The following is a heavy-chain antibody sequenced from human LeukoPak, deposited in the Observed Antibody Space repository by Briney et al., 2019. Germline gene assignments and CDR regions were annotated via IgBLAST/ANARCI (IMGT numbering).Heavy chain of an antibody. Sequence: PGGSLRLSCAASGFTFSSNALHWVRQAPGKGLEYVSAISSNGIRTYYADAVKGRFNISRDNSKNKMYLQMGSLRAEDMGVYYCAGGSYCSSSNCYGIDYWGQGTVVTVSS. CDR2: ISSNGIRT. J-gene: IGHJ4*02. CDR1: GFTFSSNA. CDR3: AGGSYCSSSNCYGIDY. V-gene: IGHV3-64*02. D-gene: IGHD2-2*01.